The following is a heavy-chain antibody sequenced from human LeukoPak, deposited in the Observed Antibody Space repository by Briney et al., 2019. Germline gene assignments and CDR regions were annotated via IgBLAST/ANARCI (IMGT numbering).Heavy chain of an antibody. J-gene: IGHJ4*02. V-gene: IGHV3-21*01. D-gene: IGHD6-13*01. CDR1: GFTFSSYI. CDR2: ISSRSSHI. Sequence: GGSLRPSSAASGFTFSSYIMNWVREAPGNRLEWVSSISSRSSHISYADSVKGRFTSSRDNATNSLYLQMNSLRAEDTAVYYCARGRPGIAAAVNYWGQGTLVTVSS. CDR3: ARGRPGIAAAVNY.